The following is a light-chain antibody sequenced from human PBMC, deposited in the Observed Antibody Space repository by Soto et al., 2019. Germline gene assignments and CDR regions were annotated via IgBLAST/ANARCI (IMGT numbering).Light chain of an antibody. Sequence: DIQMTQSPSTLSASVGDRVTITCRASQSISSWLAWYQQKPGKAPKLLIYDASSLESGVPSRFSGSGSGTEFTLTISSLQPDDFATYYCQQYNSYPLFTFGPGTKVDIE. CDR2: DAS. CDR3: QQYNSYPLFT. V-gene: IGKV1-5*01. J-gene: IGKJ3*01. CDR1: QSISSW.